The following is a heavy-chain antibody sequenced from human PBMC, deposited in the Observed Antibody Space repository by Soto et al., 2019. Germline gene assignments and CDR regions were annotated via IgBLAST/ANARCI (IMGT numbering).Heavy chain of an antibody. Sequence: GGSLRLSCAASGFTFSSYAMHWVRKAPGKGLEWVAVISYDGSNKYYADSVKGRFTISRDNSKNTLYLQMNSLRAEDTAVYYCARAPYYDFWSGYLDYWGQGTLVTVSS. CDR1: GFTFSSYA. D-gene: IGHD3-3*01. V-gene: IGHV3-30-3*01. CDR2: ISYDGSNK. J-gene: IGHJ4*02. CDR3: ARAPYYDFWSGYLDY.